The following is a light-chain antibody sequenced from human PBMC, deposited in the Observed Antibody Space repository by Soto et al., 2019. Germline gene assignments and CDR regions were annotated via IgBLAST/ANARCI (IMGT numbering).Light chain of an antibody. CDR2: DAS. V-gene: IGKV3-11*01. CDR1: QNIHNH. J-gene: IGKJ5*01. Sequence: EILMTQSPATLSVSPGERVTLSCRASQNIHNHMSWFLQKPGQAPRLLIYDASNRATGIPARFSGSGSGTDFTLTISSLEPEDFAVYYCQQRSNWPPITFGQGTRLEIK. CDR3: QQRSNWPPIT.